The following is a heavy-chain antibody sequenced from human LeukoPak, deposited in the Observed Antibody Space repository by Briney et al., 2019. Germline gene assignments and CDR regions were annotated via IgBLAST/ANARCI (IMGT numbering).Heavy chain of an antibody. CDR1: GYTFTSYY. CDR2: INPSGGST. V-gene: IGHV1-46*01. D-gene: IGHD3-10*02. Sequence: ASVKVSCKASGYTFTSYYMHWVRQAPGQGLEWMGIINPSGGSTSYAQKFQGRVTMTRDTSTSTVYMELSSLRSEDTAVYYCASCFLVRGAPLAFDIWGQGTMVTVSS. J-gene: IGHJ3*02. CDR3: ASCFLVRGAPLAFDI.